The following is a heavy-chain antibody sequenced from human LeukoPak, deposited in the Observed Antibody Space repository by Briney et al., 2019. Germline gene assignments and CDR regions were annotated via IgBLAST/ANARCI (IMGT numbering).Heavy chain of an antibody. CDR3: ARGPRWFDP. Sequence: SETLSLTCTVSGGSISRYYWSWIRQPPGKGLEWIGYIYYSGSTNYNPSLKSRVTISVDTSKNQFSLKLSSVTAADTAVYYCARGPRWFDPWGQGTLVTVSS. CDR2: IYYSGST. V-gene: IGHV4-59*08. CDR1: GGSISRYY. J-gene: IGHJ5*02.